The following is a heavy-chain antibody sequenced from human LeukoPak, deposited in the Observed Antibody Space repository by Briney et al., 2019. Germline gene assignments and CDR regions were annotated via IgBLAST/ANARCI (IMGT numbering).Heavy chain of an antibody. CDR3: ARDLRPNYYYYGMDV. V-gene: IGHV3-53*01. CDR2: IYSGGST. D-gene: IGHD5/OR15-5a*01. J-gene: IGHJ6*02. Sequence: GGSLRLSCAASGFTVSSNYMSWVRQAPGEGLEWVSVIYSGGSTYYADSVKGRFTISRDNSKNTLYLQMNSPRAEDTAVYYCARDLRPNYYYYGMDVWGQGTTVTVSS. CDR1: GFTVSSNY.